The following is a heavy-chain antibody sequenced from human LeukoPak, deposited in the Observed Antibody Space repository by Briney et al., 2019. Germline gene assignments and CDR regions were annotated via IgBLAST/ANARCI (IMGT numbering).Heavy chain of an antibody. CDR3: ARQELVAPTAFDI. CDR1: GGSFSSYY. J-gene: IGHJ3*02. D-gene: IGHD5-12*01. V-gene: IGHV4-59*08. Sequence: SETLSLTCTVSGGSFSSYYWSWIRQPPGKGLEWIGYISYSGSANYNPSLKSRVTISVDTSKSQFSLKLSSVTAADTAVYYCARQELVAPTAFDIWGQGTMVTVSS. CDR2: ISYSGSA.